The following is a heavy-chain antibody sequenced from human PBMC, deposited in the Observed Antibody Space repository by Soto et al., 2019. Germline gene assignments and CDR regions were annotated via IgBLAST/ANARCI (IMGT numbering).Heavy chain of an antibody. CDR3: ARDVNGGYFDL. J-gene: IGHJ2*01. CDR1: GFTFSSYG. Sequence: GGSLRLSCAASGFTFSSYGMHWFRQAPGKGLEWVANMNVDGYEIYYVDSVKGRFTISRDNAKTSLYLQMNSLRAEDTAVYYCARDVNGGYFDLWGRGTLVTVSS. CDR2: MNVDGYEI. V-gene: IGHV3-7*03.